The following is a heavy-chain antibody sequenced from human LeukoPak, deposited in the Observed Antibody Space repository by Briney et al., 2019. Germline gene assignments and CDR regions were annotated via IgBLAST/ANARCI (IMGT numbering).Heavy chain of an antibody. D-gene: IGHD4-11*01. Sequence: GGSLRLSCAASGFTFSTYRMSWARQAPGKGLEWVANIKQDGSEKHYVDSVKGRFTISRDNAKNSLYLQMSSLRAEDTAVYYCTRVEETATTAAIIRKYSYYYYYMDVWGKGNTVTVSS. V-gene: IGHV3-7*01. CDR3: TRVEETATTAAIIRKYSYYYYYMDV. CDR2: IKQDGSEK. CDR1: GFTFSTYR. J-gene: IGHJ6*03.